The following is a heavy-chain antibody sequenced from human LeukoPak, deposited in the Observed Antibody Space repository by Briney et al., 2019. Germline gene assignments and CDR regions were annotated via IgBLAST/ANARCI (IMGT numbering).Heavy chain of an antibody. J-gene: IGHJ4*02. V-gene: IGHV3-23*01. CDR1: GFTFSNYA. CDR3: AKGGGLAAAFDH. CDR2: ISGSGGTT. D-gene: IGHD6-13*01. Sequence: PGGSLRLSCAASGFTFSNYAMSWVRQAPGKGLEWVSGISGSGGTTYHADSVKGRFTISRDNSKNMLYLQMNGLRADDTAVYYCAKGGGLAAAFDHWGRGALVTVSS.